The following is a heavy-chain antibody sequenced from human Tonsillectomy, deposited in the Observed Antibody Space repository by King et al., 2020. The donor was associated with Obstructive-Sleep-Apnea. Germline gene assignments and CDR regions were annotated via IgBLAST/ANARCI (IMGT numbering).Heavy chain of an antibody. D-gene: IGHD1-26*01. V-gene: IGHV3-21*01. Sequence: VQLVESGGGLVKPGGSLRLSCAASGFTFSSYSMNWVRQAPGKGLEWVSSISSSSSYIYYADSVKGRFTISRDNAKNSLYLQMNSLGAEDTAVYYCARGSYPVIYYFDYWGQGTLVTVSS. CDR1: GFTFSSYS. CDR3: ARGSYPVIYYFDY. J-gene: IGHJ4*02. CDR2: ISSSSSYI.